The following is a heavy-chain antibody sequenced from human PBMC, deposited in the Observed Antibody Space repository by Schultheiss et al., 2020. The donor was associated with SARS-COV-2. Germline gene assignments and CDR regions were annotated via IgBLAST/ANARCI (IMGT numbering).Heavy chain of an antibody. J-gene: IGHJ4*02. CDR3: ARGPGQLVL. V-gene: IGHV4-34*01. Sequence: SQTLSLTCAVYGGSFSGYYWSWVRQPPGKGLEWIGYIYYSGSTYYNPSLKRRVTISVDTSKNQFSLKLSSVTAADTSVYYCARGPGQLVLWGQGTLVTVSS. CDR2: IYYSGST. D-gene: IGHD6-13*01. CDR1: GGSFSGYY.